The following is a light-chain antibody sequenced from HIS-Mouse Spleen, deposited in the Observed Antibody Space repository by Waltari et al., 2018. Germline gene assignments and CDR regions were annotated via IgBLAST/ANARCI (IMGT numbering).Light chain of an antibody. CDR2: AAS. CDR1: QGISSY. Sequence: AIRMTQSPSSFSASTGDRVTITCRASQGISSYLAWYQQKPGKAPKLLIYAASTLQSGVPSRFSSSGSGTDFTLTISCLQSEDFATYYCQQYYSYRFTFGPGTKVDIK. V-gene: IGKV1-8*01. J-gene: IGKJ3*01. CDR3: QQYYSYRFT.